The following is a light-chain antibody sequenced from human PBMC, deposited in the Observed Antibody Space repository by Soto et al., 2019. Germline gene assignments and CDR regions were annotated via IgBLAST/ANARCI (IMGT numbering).Light chain of an antibody. CDR2: AAS. V-gene: IGKV1-39*01. Sequence: DIQMTQSPNSLSASVGDRVTITCRASQSIVTYLNWYQQKPGKAPNLLVYAASSSQSEVPSRFSGSGSGTDFTLTISTLQPEDFATYYCQQTYSPPYSIGQGTRLEI. CDR1: QSIVTY. J-gene: IGKJ2*01. CDR3: QQTYSPPYS.